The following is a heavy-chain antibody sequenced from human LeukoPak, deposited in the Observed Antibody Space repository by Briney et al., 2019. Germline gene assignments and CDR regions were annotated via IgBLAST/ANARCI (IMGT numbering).Heavy chain of an antibody. CDR3: ARAPTGRDFDY. D-gene: IGHD1-1*01. J-gene: IGHJ4*02. Sequence: SETLSLTCAVYGGSFSGYYWNWIRQPPGKGLEWIGEINHSGSTNYNPPLKSRVTMSVDTSKNQFSLKLSSVTAADTAVYYCARAPTGRDFDYWGQGTLVTVSS. V-gene: IGHV4-34*01. CDR1: GGSFSGYY. CDR2: INHSGST.